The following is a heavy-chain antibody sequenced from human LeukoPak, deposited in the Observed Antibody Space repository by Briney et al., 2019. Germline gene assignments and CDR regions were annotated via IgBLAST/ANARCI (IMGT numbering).Heavy chain of an antibody. CDR3: ARGVGDYVWGSYRQYYFDY. V-gene: IGHV4-39*07. J-gene: IGHJ4*02. CDR2: INHSGST. Sequence: SETLSLTCTVSGDSISSSGYYWGWIRQPPGKGLEWIGEINHSGSTNYNPSLKSRVTISVDTSKNQFSLKLSSVTAADTAVYYCARGVGDYVWGSYRQYYFDYWGQGTLVTVSS. D-gene: IGHD3-16*02. CDR1: GDSISSSGYY.